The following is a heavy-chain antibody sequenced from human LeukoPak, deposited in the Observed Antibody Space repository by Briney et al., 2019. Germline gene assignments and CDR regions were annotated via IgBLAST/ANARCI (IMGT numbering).Heavy chain of an antibody. CDR1: GFTFSSHE. V-gene: IGHV3-48*03. CDR3: ARVNGELGPSVDY. D-gene: IGHD1-26*01. Sequence: PGGSLRLSCAASGFTFSSHEMNWVRQAPGKGLEWVSYISSSGSTIYYADSVKGRFTISRDNAKNSLYLQMNSLRAEDTAVYYCARVNGELGPSVDYWGQGTLVTVSS. J-gene: IGHJ4*02. CDR2: ISSSGSTI.